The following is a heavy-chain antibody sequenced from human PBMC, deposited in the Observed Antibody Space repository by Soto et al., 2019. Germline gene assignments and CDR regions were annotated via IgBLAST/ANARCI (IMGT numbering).Heavy chain of an antibody. CDR2: VSVPSGDT. Sequence: ASVKVSCKASGYSFSSFGISWVRQAPGQGLEWVGWVSVPSGDTSSAQNFQGRVTVTTDTSTSTAYMELSRLTSDDTAVYYCARRLGLLVTPIPGYWGQGTLVTVSS. CDR1: GYSFSSFG. CDR3: ARRLGLLVTPIPGY. J-gene: IGHJ4*02. D-gene: IGHD2-21*02. V-gene: IGHV1-18*01.